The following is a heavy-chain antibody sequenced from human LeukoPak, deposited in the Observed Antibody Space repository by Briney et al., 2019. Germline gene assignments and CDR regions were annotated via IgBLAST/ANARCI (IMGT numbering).Heavy chain of an antibody. CDR1: GYSFTTNW. CDR2: IYPGDSDI. D-gene: IGHD4-17*01. J-gene: IGHJ3*01. Sequence: GESLQISCKCSGYSFTTNWIGWVRQMPGKGLEWMGIIYPGDSDIRYNPSFQDQVTISADKSISTAYLPWRSLKASETAMYYCARRGGDSVTKRAFDFWGEGTMVTVSS. CDR3: ARRGGDSVTKRAFDF. V-gene: IGHV5-51*01.